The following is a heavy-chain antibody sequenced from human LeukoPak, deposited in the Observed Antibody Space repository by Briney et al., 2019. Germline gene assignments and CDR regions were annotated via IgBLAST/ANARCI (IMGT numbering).Heavy chain of an antibody. CDR3: ARVGSGSYYFDY. V-gene: IGHV1-69*06. CDR1: GGTFISYA. CDR2: IIPIFGTA. J-gene: IGHJ4*02. Sequence: ASVKVSCKASGGTFISYAISWVRQAPGQGLDWMGGIIPIFGTANYAQKFQGRVTITADKSTSTAYMELSSLRSEDTAVYYCARVGSGSYYFDYWGQGTLVTVSS. D-gene: IGHD3-10*01.